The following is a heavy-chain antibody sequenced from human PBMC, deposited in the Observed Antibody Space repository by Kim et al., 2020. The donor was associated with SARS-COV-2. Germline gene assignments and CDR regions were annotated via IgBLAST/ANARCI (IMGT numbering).Heavy chain of an antibody. CDR2: ISGDPT. CDR1: GFIFSEYA. Sequence: GGSLRLSCAASGFIFSEYAMSWVRQAPGKGLEWVSTISGDPTFYADSVKGRFTISRDNSKNTVFLQMNSLRAEDTAVYYCAKDGVYRNNLYDAFDMWGQG. CDR3: AKDGVYRNNLYDAFDM. J-gene: IGHJ3*02. D-gene: IGHD2-8*01. V-gene: IGHV3-23*01.